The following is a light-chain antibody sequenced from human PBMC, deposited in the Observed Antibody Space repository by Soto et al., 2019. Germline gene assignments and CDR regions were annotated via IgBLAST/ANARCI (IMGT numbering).Light chain of an antibody. Sequence: DIQMTQAPSTLSASVGDRFTITCRASQSVNRWLAWYQQKQGKXPKXXIYETSSLESGVPSRFGGSGSGTEFTITISSLQPDDVAIYYCQQYNSYSWTFGQGTKVDIK. CDR2: ETS. CDR3: QQYNSYSWT. J-gene: IGKJ1*01. V-gene: IGKV1-5*03. CDR1: QSVNRW.